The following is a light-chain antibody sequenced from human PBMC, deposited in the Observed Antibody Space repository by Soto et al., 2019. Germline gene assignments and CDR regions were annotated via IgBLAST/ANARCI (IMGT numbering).Light chain of an antibody. CDR3: QHYGSSPRT. V-gene: IGKV3-20*01. CDR2: GAS. Sequence: EIVLTQSPGTLSLSPGERATLSCRASQTITSTYLAWYQQRPGQTPRLLIYGASSRATGIPDRFSGSGSGTDFTLTISGLEPEDFAMYYCQHYGSSPRTFGPGTKVDI. J-gene: IGKJ1*01. CDR1: QTITSTY.